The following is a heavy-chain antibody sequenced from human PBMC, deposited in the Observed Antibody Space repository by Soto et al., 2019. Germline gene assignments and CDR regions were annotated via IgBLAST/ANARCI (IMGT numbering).Heavy chain of an antibody. CDR1: GFTFSDYY. J-gene: IGHJ6*03. CDR3: ARYARERVVVPAAMDPYYYYYMDV. Sequence: GGSLRLSCAASGFTFSDYYMSWIRQAPGKGLEWVSYISSSGSTIYYADSVKGRFTISRDNAKNSLYLQMNSLRAEDTAVYYCARYARERVVVPAAMDPYYYYYMDVWGKGTTVTVSS. CDR2: ISSSGSTI. D-gene: IGHD2-2*01. V-gene: IGHV3-11*01.